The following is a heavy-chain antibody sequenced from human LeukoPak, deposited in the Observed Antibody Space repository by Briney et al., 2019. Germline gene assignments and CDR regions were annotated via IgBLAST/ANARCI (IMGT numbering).Heavy chain of an antibody. D-gene: IGHD5-18*01. Sequence: PSETLSLTCTVSGGSISSYYWSWLRQPPGKGLEWIGYIYYSGSTNYNPSLKSRVTISIDTSKNQFSLKLSSVTAADTALYYCARVSGYNYGVDVFDIWGQGTMVTVSS. V-gene: IGHV4-59*01. CDR1: GGSISSYY. CDR2: IYYSGST. CDR3: ARVSGYNYGVDVFDI. J-gene: IGHJ3*02.